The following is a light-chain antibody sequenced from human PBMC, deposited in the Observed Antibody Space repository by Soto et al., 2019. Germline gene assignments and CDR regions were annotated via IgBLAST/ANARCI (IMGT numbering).Light chain of an antibody. J-gene: IGKJ3*01. CDR2: GPS. CDR3: QKYNSPPFT. CDR1: QDISNY. Sequence: DIQMTQSPSSLSASVGDTVTITCRASQDISNYLAWFQQKPGEAPKLLIYGPSTLESGVPSRFSGGKSGTDFTLTISGLQPEDVAIYYCQKYNSPPFTFGPGTQGEIQ. V-gene: IGKV1-27*01.